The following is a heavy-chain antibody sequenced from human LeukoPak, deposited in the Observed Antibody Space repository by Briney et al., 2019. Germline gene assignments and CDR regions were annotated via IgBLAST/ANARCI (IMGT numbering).Heavy chain of an antibody. CDR3: AAKGIAAAAIDY. V-gene: IGHV1-8*01. CDR1: GYTFTSYG. CDR2: MNPNSGST. J-gene: IGHJ4*02. D-gene: IGHD6-25*01. Sequence: GASVKVSCKASGYTFTSYGINWVRQATGQGFEWMGWMNPNSGSTGYSQNFQGRVTMTRDTSINTAYMELSSLRSEDTAVSYCAAKGIAAAAIDYWGQGTLVTVSS.